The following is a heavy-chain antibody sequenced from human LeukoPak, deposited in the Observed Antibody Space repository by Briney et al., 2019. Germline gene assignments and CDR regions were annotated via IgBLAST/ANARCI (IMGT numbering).Heavy chain of an antibody. CDR2: INPSGGST. J-gene: IGHJ4*02. D-gene: IGHD5-18*01. CDR1: GYTFTSYY. V-gene: IGHV1-46*01. CDR3: ARDLHSYPLIY. Sequence: VASVKVSCKASGYTFTSYYMHWVRQAPGQGLEWMGIINPSGGSTSYAQKFQGRVTMTRDMSTSTVYMELSSLRSEDTAVYYCARDLHSYPLIYWGQGTLVTVSS.